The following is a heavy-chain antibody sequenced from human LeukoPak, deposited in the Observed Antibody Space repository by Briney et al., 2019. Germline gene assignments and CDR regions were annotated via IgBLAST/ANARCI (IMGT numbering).Heavy chain of an antibody. Sequence: GSSVKVSCKASGGTFSSYAISWVRQAPGQGLEWMGIINPSGGSTSYAQKFQGRVTMTRDTSTSTVYMELSSLRSEDTAVYYCARSPLGDNWFDPWGQGTLVTVSS. D-gene: IGHD3-10*01. CDR2: INPSGGST. V-gene: IGHV1-46*01. J-gene: IGHJ5*02. CDR1: GGTFSSYA. CDR3: ARSPLGDNWFDP.